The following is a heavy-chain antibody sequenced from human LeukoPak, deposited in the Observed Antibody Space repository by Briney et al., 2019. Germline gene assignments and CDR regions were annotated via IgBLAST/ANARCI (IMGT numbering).Heavy chain of an antibody. CDR1: GGSISSGSYY. V-gene: IGHV4-61*02. CDR2: IYTSGST. Sequence: SQTLSLTCTVSGGSISSGSYYWSWIRQPAGTGLEWIGRIYTSGSTNYNPSLKSRVTISVDTSKNQFTLKLSSVTAADTAVYYCARDGQQLVPNYYYYYMDVWGKGTTVTISS. D-gene: IGHD6-13*01. CDR3: ARDGQQLVPNYYYYYMDV. J-gene: IGHJ6*03.